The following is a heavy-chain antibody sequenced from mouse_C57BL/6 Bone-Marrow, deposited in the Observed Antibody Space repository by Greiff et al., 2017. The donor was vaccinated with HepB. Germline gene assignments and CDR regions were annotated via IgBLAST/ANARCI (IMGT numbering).Heavy chain of an antibody. CDR2: IWRGGST. Sequence: VQGVESGPGLVQPSQSLSITCTVSGFSLTSYGVHWVRQSPGKGLEWLGVIWRGGSTDYNSAFMSRLSITQDNTKSQVCFKMNSLQADDTAIYYCAKSPFYAMDYWGQGTSVTVSS. CDR1: GFSLTSYG. CDR3: AKSPFYAMDY. J-gene: IGHJ4*01. V-gene: IGHV2-5*01.